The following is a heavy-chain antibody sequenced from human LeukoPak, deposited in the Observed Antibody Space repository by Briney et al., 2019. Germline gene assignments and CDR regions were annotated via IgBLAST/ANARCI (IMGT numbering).Heavy chain of an antibody. CDR3: AKIDFWSGLNDY. CDR1: GLTFSSYS. Sequence: GGSLRLSCAASGLTFSSYSMNWVRQAPGKGLEWVSSISSSSSYIYYADSVKGRFTISRDNAKNSLYLQMNSLRAEDTAVYYCAKIDFWSGLNDYWGQGTLVTVSS. CDR2: ISSSSSYI. D-gene: IGHD3-3*01. V-gene: IGHV3-21*01. J-gene: IGHJ4*02.